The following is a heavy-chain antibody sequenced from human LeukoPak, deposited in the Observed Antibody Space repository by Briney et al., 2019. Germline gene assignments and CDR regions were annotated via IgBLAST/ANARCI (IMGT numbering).Heavy chain of an antibody. J-gene: IGHJ1*01. D-gene: IGHD4-23*01. CDR1: GFSFSSYW. V-gene: IGHV3-7*01. CDR2: IKQDGSEK. Sequence: PGGSLRLSCAASGFSFSSYWMSWVRQTPGQGLEWVANIKQDGSEKYYVDSVKGRFTVSRDNAKNSLYLQMNSLRAEDTAVYYCARDLGGNSPILYFQHWGQGTLVTVSS. CDR3: ARDLGGNSPILYFQH.